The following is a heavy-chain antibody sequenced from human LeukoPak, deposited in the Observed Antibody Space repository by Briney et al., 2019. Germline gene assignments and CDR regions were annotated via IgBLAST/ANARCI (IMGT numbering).Heavy chain of an antibody. CDR1: GSTFSSYE. Sequence: GGSLRLSSAASGSTFSSYEMNWVRQAPGKGLEWVSYISSSRSTIYYADSVKGRFTISRDNAKNSLYLQMNSLRAEDTAVYYCARDSRSGRYYRPLYYYGMDVWGQGTTVTVSS. CDR2: ISSSRSTI. D-gene: IGHD3-10*01. CDR3: ARDSRSGRYYRPLYYYGMDV. V-gene: IGHV3-48*03. J-gene: IGHJ6*02.